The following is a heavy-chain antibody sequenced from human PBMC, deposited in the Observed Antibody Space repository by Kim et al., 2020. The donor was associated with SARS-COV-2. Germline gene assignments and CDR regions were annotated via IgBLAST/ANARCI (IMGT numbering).Heavy chain of an antibody. D-gene: IGHD5-12*01. Sequence: ASVKVSCKASGYTFTSYYMHWVRQAPGQGLEWMGIINPSGGSTSYAQKFQGRVTMTRDTSTSTVYMELSSLRSEDMAVYYCARDHRGYSGYRGEGYYYYYGMDVWGQGTTVTVSS. V-gene: IGHV1-46*03. CDR1: GYTFTSYY. CDR2: INPSGGST. J-gene: IGHJ6*02. CDR3: ARDHRGYSGYRGEGYYYYYGMDV.